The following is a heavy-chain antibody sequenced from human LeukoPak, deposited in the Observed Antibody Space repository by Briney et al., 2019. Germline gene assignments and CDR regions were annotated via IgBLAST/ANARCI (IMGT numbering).Heavy chain of an antibody. Sequence: GGSLRLSCAASGFTFSVYWMHWVRQAPGKVLVWVSRINSDGTDTNYADSVKGRFTISRDNAKNTLYLQMNSLRAEDTAVYHCARGDYYYDRSAYRYSFDYWGQGSLVTVSS. CDR3: ARGDYYYDRSAYRYSFDY. D-gene: IGHD3-22*01. CDR2: INSDGTDT. CDR1: GFTFSVYW. V-gene: IGHV3-74*01. J-gene: IGHJ4*02.